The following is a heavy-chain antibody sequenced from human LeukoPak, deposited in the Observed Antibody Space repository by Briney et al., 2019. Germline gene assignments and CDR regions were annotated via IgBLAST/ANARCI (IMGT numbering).Heavy chain of an antibody. CDR2: IYSGGST. CDR3: ASANRTYYYGSGSYFYYYYGMDV. CDR1: GFTVSSNY. Sequence: GGSLRLSCAASGFTVSSNYMSWVRQAPGKGLEWVSVIYSGGSTYYADSVKGRFTISRDNSKNTLYLQMNSLRAEDTAVYYCASANRTYYYGSGSYFYYYYGMDVWGQGTTVPVSS. J-gene: IGHJ6*02. D-gene: IGHD3-10*01. V-gene: IGHV3-53*01.